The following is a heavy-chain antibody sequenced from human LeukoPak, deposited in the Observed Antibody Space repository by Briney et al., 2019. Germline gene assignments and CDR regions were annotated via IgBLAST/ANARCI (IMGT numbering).Heavy chain of an antibody. Sequence: GGSLRLSCAVSGFTFTTYGMNWVRQAPGKGLEWVSSISSSSSLIYYADSVKGQFTISRDNARNSLYLQMNSLRAEDTAVYYCARALSVVTATHNWFDPWGQGTLVTVSS. CDR1: GFTFTTYG. D-gene: IGHD2-21*02. J-gene: IGHJ5*02. V-gene: IGHV3-21*01. CDR2: ISSSSSLI. CDR3: ARALSVVTATHNWFDP.